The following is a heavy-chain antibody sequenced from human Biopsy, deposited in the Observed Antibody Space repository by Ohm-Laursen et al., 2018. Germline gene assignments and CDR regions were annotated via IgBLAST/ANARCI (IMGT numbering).Heavy chain of an antibody. J-gene: IGHJ2*01. CDR2: IYYTGST. CDR3: ARHAPSYSGSYWRYFDL. V-gene: IGHV4-59*08. CDR1: GGSISSYY. D-gene: IGHD1-26*01. Sequence: SETLSLTCPVSGGSISSYYWSWIRQPPGKGLEWIGYIYYTGSTNYTPSLKSRVTISVDTSMNHLSLRLTSVTAADTAVYYCARHAPSYSGSYWRYFDLWGRGTLVTVSS.